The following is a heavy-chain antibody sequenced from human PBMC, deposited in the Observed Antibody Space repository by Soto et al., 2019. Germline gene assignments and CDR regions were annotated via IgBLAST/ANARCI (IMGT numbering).Heavy chain of an antibody. CDR3: AGAVAAPGYNWFDP. CDR1: GYTFTSYG. J-gene: IGHJ5*02. Sequence: QVQLVQSGAEVKKPGASVKVSCKASGYTFTSYGISWLRQAPGQGLEWMGWISAYNGNTNYVQKLQGSVTMTTDTSTSTAYMELRSLRSDDTAVYYCAGAVAAPGYNWFDPWGQGTLVTVSS. CDR2: ISAYNGNT. V-gene: IGHV1-18*01. D-gene: IGHD6-19*01.